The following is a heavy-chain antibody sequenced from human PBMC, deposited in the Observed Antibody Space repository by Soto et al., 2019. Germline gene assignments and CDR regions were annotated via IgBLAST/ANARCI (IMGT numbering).Heavy chain of an antibody. CDR1: GFTFSSYA. V-gene: IGHV3-30-3*01. CDR3: ARETGSSSWYRGYFDY. CDR2: ISYDGSNK. Sequence: QVQLVESGGGVVQPGRSLRLSCAASGFTFSSYAMHWVRQAPGKGLERVAVISYDGSNKYYADSVKGRFTISRDNSKNTLYLQMNSLRAEDTAVYYCARETGSSSWYRGYFDYWGQGTLVTVSS. J-gene: IGHJ4*02. D-gene: IGHD6-13*01.